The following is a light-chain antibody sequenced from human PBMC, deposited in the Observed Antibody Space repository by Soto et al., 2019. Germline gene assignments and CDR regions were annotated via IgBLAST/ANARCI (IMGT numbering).Light chain of an antibody. J-gene: IGKJ4*01. CDR3: QQYDSSHLT. CDR2: GTS. CDR1: QTVISSY. Sequence: ENVLTQSPGTLSLSPGERATLSCRASQTVISSYLAWYQQKPGQAPSLLVYGTSSRAAGIPDRFSGSGSGTDFTLTISRLEPEDFAVYYCQQYDSSHLTFGGGTKVEIK. V-gene: IGKV3-20*01.